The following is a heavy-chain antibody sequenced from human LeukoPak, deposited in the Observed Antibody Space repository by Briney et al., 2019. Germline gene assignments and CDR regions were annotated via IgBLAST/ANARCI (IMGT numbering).Heavy chain of an antibody. J-gene: IGHJ4*02. CDR1: GFTFSSYA. D-gene: IGHD3-10*01. V-gene: IGHV3-30-3*01. CDR2: ISYDGSNK. Sequence: GRSLRLSCAASGFTFSSYAMHWVRQAPGKGLEWVAVISYDGSNKYYADSVKGRFTISRDNSKNTLYLQMNSLRAEDTAVYYCARDRAPAITVVRGPLDYWGQGTLVTVSS. CDR3: ARDRAPAITVVRGPLDY.